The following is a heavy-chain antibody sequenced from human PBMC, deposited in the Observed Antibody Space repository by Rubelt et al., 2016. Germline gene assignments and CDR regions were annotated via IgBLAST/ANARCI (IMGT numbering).Heavy chain of an antibody. CDR1: GFTLSSYW. CDR2: INSDGSIT. Sequence: EVQLVESGGGLVQPGGSLRLSCAASGFTLSSYWMHWVRQAPGKGLVWVSRINSDGSITSYADSVKGRFIISGDKSKDTLYLQMNTLRAEDTAVYYCARVTSGVRGGYFDLWGRGTLVTVSS. CDR3: ARVTSGVRGGYFDL. V-gene: IGHV3-74*01. J-gene: IGHJ2*01. D-gene: IGHD3-16*01.